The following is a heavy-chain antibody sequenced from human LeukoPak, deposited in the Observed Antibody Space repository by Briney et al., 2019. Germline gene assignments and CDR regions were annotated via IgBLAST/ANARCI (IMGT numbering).Heavy chain of an antibody. CDR1: GFTFTDFY. CDR3: ARALTGFIPGN. CDR2: ISSSGTTI. J-gene: IGHJ4*02. Sequence: GGSLRLSCAASGFTFTDFYMSWIRQAPGKGLEWVSYISSSGTTIYYADSVMGRFTISGDNAKNSLYLQMNSLRAEDTAVYYCARALTGFIPGNWGQGTLVTVSS. D-gene: IGHD3-9*01. V-gene: IGHV3-11*01.